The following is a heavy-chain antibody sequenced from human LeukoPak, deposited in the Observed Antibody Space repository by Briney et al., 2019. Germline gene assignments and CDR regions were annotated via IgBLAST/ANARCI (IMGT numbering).Heavy chain of an antibody. J-gene: IGHJ3*02. CDR2: ISAYNGNT. Sequence: GASVKASCKASGYTFTSYGISWVRQAPGQGLEWMGWISAYNGNTNYAQKLQGRVTMTTDTSTSTAYMELRSLRSDDTAVYYCARDPPTGVGATFAGAFDIWGQGTMVTVSS. CDR3: ARDPPTGVGATFAGAFDI. CDR1: GYTFTSYG. D-gene: IGHD1-26*01. V-gene: IGHV1-18*01.